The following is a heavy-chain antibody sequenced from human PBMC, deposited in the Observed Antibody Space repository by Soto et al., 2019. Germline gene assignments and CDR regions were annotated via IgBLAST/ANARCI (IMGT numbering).Heavy chain of an antibody. V-gene: IGHV4-59*01. D-gene: IGHD5-18*01. Sequence: SETLSLTCAVSGGSINRYYWSWVRQPPGKGLEWIGNIFYSGKSNYNPSLKSRATMSLDTSKSQFSLRLSSVTAADTAVYYCARAWTTMDYWGQGTLVTVSS. CDR3: ARAWTTMDY. J-gene: IGHJ4*02. CDR2: IFYSGKS. CDR1: GGSINRYY.